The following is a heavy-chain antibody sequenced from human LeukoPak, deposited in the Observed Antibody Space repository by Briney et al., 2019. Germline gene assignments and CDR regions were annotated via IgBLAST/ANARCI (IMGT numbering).Heavy chain of an antibody. V-gene: IGHV4-4*07. CDR3: ARAEEPQPYYDFWSGYYSYYYYYGMDV. CDR1: GGSISSYY. D-gene: IGHD3-3*01. J-gene: IGHJ6*02. CDR2: IYTSGST. Sequence: SETLSLTCTVSGGSISSYYWSWIRQPAGKGLEWIGRIYTSGSTNYNPSLKSRVTMSVDTSKNQFSLKLSSVTAADTAVYYCARAEEPQPYYDFWSGYYSYYYYYGMDVWGQGTTVTVSS.